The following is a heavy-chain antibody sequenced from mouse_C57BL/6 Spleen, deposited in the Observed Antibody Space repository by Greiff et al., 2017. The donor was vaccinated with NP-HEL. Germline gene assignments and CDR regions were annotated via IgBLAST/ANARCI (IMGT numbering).Heavy chain of an antibody. D-gene: IGHD2-4*01. CDR1: GYTFTDYE. J-gene: IGHJ3*01. CDR3: TRDDYDERLVY. V-gene: IGHV1-15*01. CDR2: IDPETGGT. Sequence: QVQLKQSGAELVRPGASVTLSCKASGYTFTDYEMHWVKQTPVHGLEWIGAIDPETGGTAYNQKFKGKAILTADKSSSTAYMELRSLTSEDSAVYYCTRDDYDERLVYWGQGTLVTVSA.